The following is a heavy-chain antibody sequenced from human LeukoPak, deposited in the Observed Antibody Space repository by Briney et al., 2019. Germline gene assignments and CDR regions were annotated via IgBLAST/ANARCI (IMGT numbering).Heavy chain of an antibody. Sequence: PCSSVQVSCKVSGYTLTELSMHWLRQAPGKGLEWMGGFDPEDGETIYAQKFQGRVTMTEDTSTDTAYMELSSLRSEDTAVYYCATVPLGYSSGWYSFDYWGQGTLVTVSS. D-gene: IGHD6-19*01. CDR2: FDPEDGET. CDR1: GYTLTELS. CDR3: ATVPLGYSSGWYSFDY. J-gene: IGHJ4*02. V-gene: IGHV1-24*01.